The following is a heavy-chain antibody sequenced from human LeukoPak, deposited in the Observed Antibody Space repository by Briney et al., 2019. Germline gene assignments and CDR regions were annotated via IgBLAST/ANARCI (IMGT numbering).Heavy chain of an antibody. Sequence: SVKVSCKASGGTFGSYVISWVRQAPGQGLEWMGGIIPIFGTAHYAQKFQGRLTITADESTSTVYMEMSSLRSEDTAMYYCAKEGDTALVTGYFDLWGRGTLITVSS. CDR1: GGTFGSYV. CDR2: IIPIFGTA. D-gene: IGHD5-18*01. J-gene: IGHJ2*01. CDR3: AKEGDTALVTGYFDL. V-gene: IGHV1-69*13.